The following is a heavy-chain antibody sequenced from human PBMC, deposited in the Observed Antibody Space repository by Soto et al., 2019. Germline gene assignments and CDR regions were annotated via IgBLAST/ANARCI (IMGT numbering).Heavy chain of an antibody. Sequence: GGSLRLSCAASGFPFSDSYMSWIRQAPGKGLEWISYITISGNTVYYADSLKGRFTISRDNAKNSLHLQMSSLRGDDTGVYFCVRATLSWGHYYFRGLDVWGQGTTVTVSS. CDR3: VRATLSWGHYYFRGLDV. J-gene: IGHJ6*02. CDR1: GFPFSDSY. D-gene: IGHD3-22*01. V-gene: IGHV3-11*04. CDR2: ITISGNTV.